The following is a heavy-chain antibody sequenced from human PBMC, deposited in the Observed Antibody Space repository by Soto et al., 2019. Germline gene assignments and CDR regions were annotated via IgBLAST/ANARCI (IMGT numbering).Heavy chain of an antibody. Sequence: GGSLRLSCAASGFSFSDSWMDWVRQAPGKGPEWVANINQYGSEKNYMDSVKGRFTISRDNAKNSLYLQMNSLRVEDTAVYYCASLGRHGWGQGTTVTVSS. J-gene: IGHJ6*02. CDR1: GFSFSDSW. CDR3: ASLGRHG. D-gene: IGHD3-16*01. CDR2: INQYGSEK. V-gene: IGHV3-7*01.